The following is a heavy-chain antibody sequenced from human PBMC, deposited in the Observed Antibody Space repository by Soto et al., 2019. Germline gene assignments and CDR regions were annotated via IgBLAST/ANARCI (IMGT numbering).Heavy chain of an antibody. CDR1: GGSISSGGYY. D-gene: IGHD1-26*01. Sequence: QVQLQESGPGLVKPSQTLSLTCTVAGGSISSGGYYWSWIRQHPGKGLEWIGYIYYSGSTYYNPSLMSRVTISVDTSKNQFSLQLISVTAADTAVYYCARGAWELGIDFDYWGQGTLVTVSS. V-gene: IGHV4-31*03. J-gene: IGHJ4*02. CDR2: IYYSGST. CDR3: ARGAWELGIDFDY.